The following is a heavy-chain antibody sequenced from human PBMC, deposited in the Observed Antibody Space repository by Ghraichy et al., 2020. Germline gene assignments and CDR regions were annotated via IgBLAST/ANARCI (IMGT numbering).Heavy chain of an antibody. CDR3: ARTPGWIAARRKRYFQH. CDR2: INHSGST. CDR1: GGSFSGYY. J-gene: IGHJ1*01. V-gene: IGHV4-34*01. D-gene: IGHD6-6*01. Sequence: SETLSLTCAVYGGSFSGYYWSWIRQPPGKGLEWIGEINHSGSTNYNPSLKSRVTISVDTSKNQFSLKLSSVTAADTAVYYCARTPGWIAARRKRYFQHWGQGTLVTVSS.